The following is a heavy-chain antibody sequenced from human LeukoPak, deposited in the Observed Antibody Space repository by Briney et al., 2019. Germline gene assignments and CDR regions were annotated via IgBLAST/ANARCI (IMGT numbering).Heavy chain of an antibody. V-gene: IGHV1-2*06. Sequence: ASVKVSCKASGYTFTGYYMHWVRQAPGQGLEWMGRINPNSGGTNYAQKFQGRVTMTGDTSISTAYMELSRLRSDDTAVYYCARGLMEHITLGARFDYWGQGTLVTVSS. CDR2: INPNSGGT. D-gene: IGHD1-26*01. CDR1: GYTFTGYY. CDR3: ARGLMEHITLGARFDY. J-gene: IGHJ4*02.